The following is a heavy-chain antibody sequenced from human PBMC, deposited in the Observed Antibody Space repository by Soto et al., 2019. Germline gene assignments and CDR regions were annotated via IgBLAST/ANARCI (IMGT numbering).Heavy chain of an antibody. V-gene: IGHV4-31*03. CDR2: IYYSGST. D-gene: IGHD4-17*01. J-gene: IGHJ3*02. Sequence: SETLSLTCTVSGGSISSGGYYWSWIRQHPGKGLEWIGYIYYSGSTYYNPSLKSRVTISVDTSKNQFSLKLSSVTAADTAVYYCARDLRRDGDYGKLVAFDIWGQGTMVTVSS. CDR3: ARDLRRDGDYGKLVAFDI. CDR1: GGSISSGGYY.